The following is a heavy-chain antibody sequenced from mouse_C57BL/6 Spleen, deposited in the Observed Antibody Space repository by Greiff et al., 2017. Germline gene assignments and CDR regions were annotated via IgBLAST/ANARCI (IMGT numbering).Heavy chain of an antibody. Sequence: QVQLQQSGPELVKPGASVKISCKASGYTFTDYYINWVKQRPGQGLEWIGWIFPGSGSTYYNEKFKGKATLTVDKSSSTAYMVLSSLTSEDSAVYFCACGGDGYAMDYWGQGTSVTVAS. CDR1: GYTFTDYY. J-gene: IGHJ4*01. CDR2: IFPGSGST. V-gene: IGHV1-75*01. CDR3: ACGGDGYAMDY.